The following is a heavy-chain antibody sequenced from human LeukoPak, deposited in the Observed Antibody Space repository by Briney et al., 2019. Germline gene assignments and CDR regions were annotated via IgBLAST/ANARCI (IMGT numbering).Heavy chain of an antibody. J-gene: IGHJ4*02. V-gene: IGHV3-23*01. D-gene: IGHD3-10*01. Sequence: GGSLRLSCAASGFTFSSYAMSWVRQAPGKGLEWVSAISGSGGSTYYADSVKGRFTISRDNSKNTLYLQMNSLRAEDTAVYYCAKGYAVRGVIILFDYWGQGTLVTVSS. CDR3: AKGYAVRGVIILFDY. CDR2: ISGSGGST. CDR1: GFTFSSYA.